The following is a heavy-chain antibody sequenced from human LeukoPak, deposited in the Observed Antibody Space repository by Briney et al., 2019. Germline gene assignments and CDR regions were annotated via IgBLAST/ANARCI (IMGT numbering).Heavy chain of an antibody. CDR3: AKYDRYSGYDIRGSGDY. V-gene: IGHV3-30*18. Sequence: GGSLRLSCAASGFTFRSYGMHWVRQAPGKGLEWVAVISYDGSNKYYADSVKGRFTISRDNSKNTLYLQMNSLRAEDTAVYYCAKYDRYSGYDIRGSGDYWGQGTMVTVSS. CDR2: ISYDGSNK. CDR1: GFTFRSYG. J-gene: IGHJ4*01. D-gene: IGHD5-12*01.